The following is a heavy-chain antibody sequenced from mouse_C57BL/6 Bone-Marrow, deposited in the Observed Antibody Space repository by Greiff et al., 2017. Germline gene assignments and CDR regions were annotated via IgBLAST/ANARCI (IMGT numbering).Heavy chain of an antibody. D-gene: IGHD1-1*01. J-gene: IGHJ1*03. CDR2: ISNGGCST. CDR1: GFTFSDYY. Sequence: EVKLVESGGGLVQPGGSLKLSCAASGFTFSDYYMYLVRQTPEKRLEWVAYISNGGCSTYYPAPVKGRFTISRDNAKNTLYRQMSRLKSEETAMYYCARRNYGSSYWYFDVWGTGTTVTVSS. V-gene: IGHV5-12*01. CDR3: ARRNYGSSYWYFDV.